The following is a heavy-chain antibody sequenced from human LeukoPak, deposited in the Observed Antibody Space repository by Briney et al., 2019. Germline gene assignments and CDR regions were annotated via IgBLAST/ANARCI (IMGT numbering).Heavy chain of an antibody. CDR3: ARDNGGGYYYDY. CDR1: GYSISSGYY. CDR2: VYYSGGT. V-gene: IGHV4-38-2*02. Sequence: PSETLSLTCAVSGYSISSGYYWGWIRQPPGKGLEWIGYVYYSGGTNYNPSLKSRVTISEDTSKNQFSLKLSSVTAADTAVYYCARDNGGGYYYDYWGRGTLVTVSS. J-gene: IGHJ4*02. D-gene: IGHD3-22*01.